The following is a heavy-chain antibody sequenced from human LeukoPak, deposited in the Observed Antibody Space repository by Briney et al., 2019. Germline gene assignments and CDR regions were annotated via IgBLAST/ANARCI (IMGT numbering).Heavy chain of an antibody. D-gene: IGHD6-13*01. CDR1: GFDFSAYE. J-gene: IGHJ4*02. Sequence: GGSLRLSCAASGFDFSAYEMNWVREAPGKGLEWLSYISSGGTTIYYADSVKGRFTISRDNAKDSLFLQMNSLRAEDTALYYCARRFYSRYWETEFENWGQGTLVTVSS. CDR3: ARRFYSRYWETEFEN. V-gene: IGHV3-48*03. CDR2: ISSGGTTI.